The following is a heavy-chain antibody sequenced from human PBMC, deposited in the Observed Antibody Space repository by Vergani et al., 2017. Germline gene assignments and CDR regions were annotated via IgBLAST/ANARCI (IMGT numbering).Heavy chain of an antibody. D-gene: IGHD2-2*01. CDR1: GASVNSYY. J-gene: IGHJ6*03. CDR2: VSFRGDT. V-gene: IGHV4-59*02. CDR3: ASGQYQLLSTNYYYYMDV. Sequence: QVKLQESGPGLVKPSETLSLTCTVSGASVNSYYWSWIRQPPGKGLEWMGYVSFRGDTLYDPSVKGRMTISLNTSSNQFSLYLTSVTAADTAVYYCASGQYQLLSTNYYYYMDVWGKGTTVTVSS.